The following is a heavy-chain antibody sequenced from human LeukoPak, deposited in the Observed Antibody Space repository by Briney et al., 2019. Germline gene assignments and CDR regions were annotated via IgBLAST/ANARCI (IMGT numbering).Heavy chain of an antibody. D-gene: IGHD5-24*01. V-gene: IGHV4-59*12. CDR1: GGSISNYY. J-gene: IGHJ5*02. CDR2: IYYSGST. CDR3: ARDWVEMATIRLDP. Sequence: SETLSLTCTVSGGSISNYYWSWIRQPPGKGLEWIGYIYYSGSTNYNPSLKSRVTMSVDTSKNQFSLKLSSVTAADTAVYYCARDWVEMATIRLDPWGQGTLVTVSS.